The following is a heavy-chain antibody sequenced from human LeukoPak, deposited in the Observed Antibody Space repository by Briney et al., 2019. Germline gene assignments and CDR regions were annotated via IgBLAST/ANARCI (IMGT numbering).Heavy chain of an antibody. CDR2: ISSSSSTI. CDR1: GFTFSSYS. D-gene: IGHD6-13*01. J-gene: IGHJ4*02. V-gene: IGHV3-48*01. CDR3: ARASSSWYPNFDY. Sequence: GGSLRLSCAASGFTFSSYSMNWVRQAPGKGLEWVSYISSSSSTIYYADSVKGRFTISRDNAKNSLYLQKNSLRAEDTAVYYCARASSSWYPNFDYWGQGTLVTVSS.